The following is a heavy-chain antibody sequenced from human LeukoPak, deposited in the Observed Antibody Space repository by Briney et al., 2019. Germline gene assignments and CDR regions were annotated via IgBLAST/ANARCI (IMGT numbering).Heavy chain of an antibody. Sequence: ASVKVSCKASGYTFTGYYMHWVRQAPGQGLEWMGWISAYNGNTNYAQKLQGRVTMTTDTSTSTAYMELSSLRSEDTAVYYCARDLQLALLGAFDIWGQGTMVTVSS. CDR2: ISAYNGNT. CDR3: ARDLQLALLGAFDI. J-gene: IGHJ3*02. CDR1: GYTFTGYY. D-gene: IGHD6-13*01. V-gene: IGHV1-18*04.